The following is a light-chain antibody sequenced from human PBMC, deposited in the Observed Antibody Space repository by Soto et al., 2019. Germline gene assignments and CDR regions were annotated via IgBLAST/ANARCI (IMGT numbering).Light chain of an antibody. CDR1: QSVTSF. CDR3: QQRSNWPLT. CDR2: DVS. J-gene: IGKJ4*01. V-gene: IGKV3-11*01. Sequence: EIVLTQSPVTLSLSPGERATLSCRASQSVTSFLAWYQQKPGQAPRLLIYDVSHRATGIPARFSGSGSGTDFSPTSSSLEPEDFAVYFCQQRSNWPLTFGGGTKVEIK.